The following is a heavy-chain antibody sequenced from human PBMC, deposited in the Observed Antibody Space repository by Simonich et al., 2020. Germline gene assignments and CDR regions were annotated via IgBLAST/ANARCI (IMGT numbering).Heavy chain of an antibody. V-gene: IGHV4-34*01. D-gene: IGHD2-21*01. CDR3: AREFRDYWYFDL. CDR1: GGSFSGYY. J-gene: IGHJ2*01. CDR2: IKHSGNT. Sequence: QVQLQQWGAGLLKPSETLSLTCAVYGGSFSGYYWSWIRQPPGKGLEWIGEIKHSGNTNKNPSFTGRFTISVDTAKDQFSLKLSSVTAADTAVYYCAREFRDYWYFDLWGRGTLVTVSS.